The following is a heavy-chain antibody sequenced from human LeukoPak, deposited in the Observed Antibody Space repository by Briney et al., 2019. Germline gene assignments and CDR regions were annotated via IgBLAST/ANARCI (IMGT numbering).Heavy chain of an antibody. J-gene: IGHJ4*02. CDR3: ARVFPTPLYNWNYAPYYCDY. CDR1: GGTFSSYA. D-gene: IGHD1-7*01. Sequence: ASVKVSCKASGGTFSSYAISWVRQAPGQGLEWMGGIIPIFGTANYAQKFQGRVTITADESTSTAYMELSSLRSEDTAVYYCARVFPTPLYNWNYAPYYCDYWGQGTLVTVSS. CDR2: IIPIFGTA. V-gene: IGHV1-69*13.